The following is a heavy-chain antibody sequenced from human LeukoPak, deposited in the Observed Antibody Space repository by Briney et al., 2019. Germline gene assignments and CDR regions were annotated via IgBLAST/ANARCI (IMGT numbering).Heavy chain of an antibody. Sequence: PGGSLRLSCAVSGFTFSTYAMTWVRQAPGKGLEWVSGISGSGDTTNYADSVKGRFTISRDNSKNTLYLQMNSLRVEDTAVYFCANGSGRGYSGLVYWGQGTLAIVSS. J-gene: IGHJ4*02. D-gene: IGHD3-22*01. CDR2: ISGSGDTT. CDR3: ANGSGRGYSGLVY. V-gene: IGHV3-23*01. CDR1: GFTFSTYA.